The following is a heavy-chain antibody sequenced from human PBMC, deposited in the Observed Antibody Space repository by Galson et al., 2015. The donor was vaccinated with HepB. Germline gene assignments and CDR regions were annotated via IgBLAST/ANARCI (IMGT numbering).Heavy chain of an antibody. CDR3: AKPLYDNSGWIYYYGD. D-gene: IGHD3-22*01. Sequence: SLRLSCAASGFTFSTYAMSWVRQVPGKGLEWISATSDGGAGTAYADSVRGRFTISRDNSKNTLYLQLNSLRVEDTAIYYCAKPLYDNSGWIYYYGDWGQGTLVTVSS. V-gene: IGHV3-23*01. J-gene: IGHJ4*02. CDR2: TSDGGAGT. CDR1: GFTFSTYA.